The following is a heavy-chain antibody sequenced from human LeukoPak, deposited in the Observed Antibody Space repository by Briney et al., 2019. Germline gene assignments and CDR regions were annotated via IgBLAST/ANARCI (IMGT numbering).Heavy chain of an antibody. V-gene: IGHV4-59*01. CDR1: GGSFSGYY. CDR3: ARERVYCSGGSCYSRSY. J-gene: IGHJ4*02. CDR2: IYYNGST. Sequence: SETLSLTCAVYGGSFSGYYWSWIRQPPGKGLEWIGYIYYNGSTNYSPSLKSRVTISVDTSKNQFSLKLTSVTAADTAVYYCARERVYCSGGSCYSRSYWGQGTLVTVSS. D-gene: IGHD2-15*01.